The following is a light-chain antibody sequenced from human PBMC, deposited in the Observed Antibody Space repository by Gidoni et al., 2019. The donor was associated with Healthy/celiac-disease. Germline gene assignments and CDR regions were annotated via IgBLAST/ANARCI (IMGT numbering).Light chain of an antibody. CDR3: SSYTSSSTV. CDR1: ISDVGGYNY. V-gene: IGLV2-14*01. CDR2: DVS. J-gene: IGLJ3*02. Sequence: SALTQPASVSGSPGQSITSSCTGTISDVGGYNYVSWYQPHPGKAPKLMIYDVSNRPSGVSNRFSGSKSCNTASLTISGPQAEDEADYYCSSYTSSSTVFGGGTNLTVL.